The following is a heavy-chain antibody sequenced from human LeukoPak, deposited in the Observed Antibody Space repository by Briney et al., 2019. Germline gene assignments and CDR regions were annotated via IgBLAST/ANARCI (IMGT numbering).Heavy chain of an antibody. CDR1: GGSISSYY. CDR2: IYYSGST. D-gene: IGHD1-7*01. Sequence: PSETLSLTCTVSGGSISSYYWSWIRQPPGKGLEWVGYIYYSGSTNYNPSLKSRVTISVDTSKSQFSLKLSSLTAADTAVYYCARHYITGTTSLYYFDYWGQGTLVTVSS. V-gene: IGHV4-59*08. CDR3: ARHYITGTTSLYYFDY. J-gene: IGHJ4*02.